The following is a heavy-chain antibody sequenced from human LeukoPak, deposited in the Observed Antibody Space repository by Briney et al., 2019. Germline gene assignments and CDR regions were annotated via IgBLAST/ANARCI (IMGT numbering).Heavy chain of an antibody. CDR1: GFPFSSYW. Sequence: GGSLRLSCAASGFPFSSYWMSWVRQAPGKGLEWVANITQDGSDKYYVDSVKGRFTISRDNAKNSLYLQLNSLRADDTAVYYCARLTGTTGFDYWGQGTLVTVSS. J-gene: IGHJ4*02. CDR2: ITQDGSDK. CDR3: ARLTGTTGFDY. D-gene: IGHD1-1*01. V-gene: IGHV3-7*01.